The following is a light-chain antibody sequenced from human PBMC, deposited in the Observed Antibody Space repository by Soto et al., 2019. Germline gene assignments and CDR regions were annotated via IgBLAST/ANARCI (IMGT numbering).Light chain of an antibody. Sequence: EIVLTQSPGTLSLSSGERATLSCRASQSVNSNYLTWYQQKPGLTPRLLIYGASSRATGIPDRFSGSGSGTDFTLTISRLEPEDFAVYYCQQRHNWRLTFGPGTRVDI. J-gene: IGKJ3*01. V-gene: IGKV3D-20*02. CDR1: QSVNSNY. CDR2: GAS. CDR3: QQRHNWRLT.